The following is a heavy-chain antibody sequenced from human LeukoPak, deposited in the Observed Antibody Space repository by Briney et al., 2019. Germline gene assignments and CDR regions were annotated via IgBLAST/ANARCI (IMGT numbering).Heavy chain of an antibody. CDR2: IYYSGST. CDR1: GGSISSYY. CDR3: AVNDFWSGYDAFDI. J-gene: IGHJ3*02. V-gene: IGHV4-59*01. D-gene: IGHD3-3*01. Sequence: SETLSLTCTVSGGSISSYYWSWIRQPPGKGLEWIGYIYYSGSTNYNPSLKSRVTISVDTSKNQFSLKLSSVTAADTAVYYCAVNDFWSGYDAFDIWGQGTIVTVSS.